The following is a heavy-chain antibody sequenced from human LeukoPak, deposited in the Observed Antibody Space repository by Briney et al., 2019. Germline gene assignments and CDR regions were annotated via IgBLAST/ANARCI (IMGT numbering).Heavy chain of an antibody. CDR3: ARVDEGRNGVTVGY. J-gene: IGHJ4*02. D-gene: IGHD2-8*01. CDR2: IKPDGGEK. V-gene: IGHV3-7*02. CDR1: GFTFSSYS. Sequence: GGSLRLSCAASGFTFSSYSMTWVRQAPGKGLEWVANIKPDGGEKYYVDSLKGRFTISRDNAGNSLYLQMNSLRAEDTAVYYCARVDEGRNGVTVGYWGQGTLVTVSS.